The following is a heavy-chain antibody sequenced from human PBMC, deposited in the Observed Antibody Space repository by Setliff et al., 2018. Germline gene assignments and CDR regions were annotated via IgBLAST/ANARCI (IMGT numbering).Heavy chain of an antibody. D-gene: IGHD6-6*01. J-gene: IGHJ4*02. CDR3: ARGRNIAARLLDS. CDR2: IIHRGST. Sequence: SETLSLTCAAYGGTFSDYHWTWIRQSPEKGLEWIGEIIHRGSTNYNPSLKSRVTISIDTSRDQFSLKLISMIAADTAVYYCARGRNIAARLLDSWGQGTLVTVSS. CDR1: GGTFSDYH. V-gene: IGHV4-34*01.